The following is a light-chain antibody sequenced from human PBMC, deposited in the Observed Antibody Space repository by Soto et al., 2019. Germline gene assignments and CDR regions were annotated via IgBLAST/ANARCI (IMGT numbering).Light chain of an antibody. J-gene: IGKJ5*01. V-gene: IGKV1-5*01. Sequence: DIQMTQSPSTLSASVGDRVTITCRASASISRWLAWYQQKPVKAPKALIYEASSLKSGVPSRVSGGGSGTDFTLNISSLQPDDFATEYCQQYITYPTFGKGTRLDIK. CDR3: QQYITYPT. CDR2: EAS. CDR1: ASISRW.